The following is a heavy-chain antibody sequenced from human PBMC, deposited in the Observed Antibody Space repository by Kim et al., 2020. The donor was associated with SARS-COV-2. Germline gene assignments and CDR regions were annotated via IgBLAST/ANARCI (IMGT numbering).Heavy chain of an antibody. CDR2: ISSDGSNK. CDR3: AEEYSSSSGYFDY. V-gene: IGHV3-30-3*01. Sequence: GGSLRLSCAASGFTFSSYAMHWVRQAPGKGLEWVAVISSDGSNKYYADSVKGRFTISRDNSKNTLYLQMNSLRAEDTAVYYCAEEYSSSSGYFDYWGQGTLVTVSS. D-gene: IGHD6-6*01. J-gene: IGHJ4*02. CDR1: GFTFSSYA.